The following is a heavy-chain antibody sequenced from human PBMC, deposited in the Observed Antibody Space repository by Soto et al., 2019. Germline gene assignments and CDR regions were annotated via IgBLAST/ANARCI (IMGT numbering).Heavy chain of an antibody. Sequence: NPSETLSLTCAVYGGSFSGYYWSWIRQPPGKGLEWIGEINHSGSTNYNPSLKSRVTISVDTSKNQFSLKLSSVTAADTAVYYCARDRTSPPSIAARNSWFDPWGQGTLVTVSS. CDR1: GGSFSGYY. D-gene: IGHD6-6*01. V-gene: IGHV4-34*01. J-gene: IGHJ5*02. CDR3: ARDRTSPPSIAARNSWFDP. CDR2: INHSGST.